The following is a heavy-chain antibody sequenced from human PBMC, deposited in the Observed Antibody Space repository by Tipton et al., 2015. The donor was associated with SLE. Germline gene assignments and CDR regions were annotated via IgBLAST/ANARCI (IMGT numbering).Heavy chain of an antibody. D-gene: IGHD4-17*01. J-gene: IGHJ4*02. CDR1: GFNFGDYA. V-gene: IGHV3-49*04. Sequence: SLRLSCTASGFNFGDYAMTWVRQAPGKGLEWVGFIRSKAYGGTAVYAASVKGRFTISRDDSKSIAYLQMDSLQTEDTAVYYCARERGYLTNGESYRHNLDYWGQGALVTVSS. CDR2: IRSKAYGGTA. CDR3: ARERGYLTNGESYRHNLDY.